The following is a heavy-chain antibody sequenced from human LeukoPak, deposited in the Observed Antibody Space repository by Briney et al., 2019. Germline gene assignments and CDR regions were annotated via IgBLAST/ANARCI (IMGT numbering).Heavy chain of an antibody. CDR3: AMHTVIASSWSLDY. D-gene: IGHD6-13*01. Sequence: SSETLSLTCTVSGDSISGNYWTWIRQPPGKGLEWIGYIYYSGSTNYNASLKSRVTISVDTSKNQFSLKLSSVTAADTAVYYCAMHTVIASSWSLDYWGQGTLVTVSS. CDR2: IYYSGST. J-gene: IGHJ4*02. V-gene: IGHV4-59*08. CDR1: GDSISGNY.